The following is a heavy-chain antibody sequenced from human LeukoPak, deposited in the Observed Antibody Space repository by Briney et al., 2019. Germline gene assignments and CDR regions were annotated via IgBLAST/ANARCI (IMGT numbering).Heavy chain of an antibody. CDR3: ARSIEDYYDSSGFYAY. J-gene: IGHJ4*02. CDR1: GFTFSTYW. Sequence: GGSLRLSCAASGFTFSTYWMHWVRQIPGKGLVWLSRINSDESGRSYADSVKGRFTISRDNAKNTLYLQMNSLRAEDTAVYYCARSIEDYYDSSGFYAYWGQGTLVTVSS. D-gene: IGHD3-22*01. CDR2: INSDESGR. V-gene: IGHV3-74*01.